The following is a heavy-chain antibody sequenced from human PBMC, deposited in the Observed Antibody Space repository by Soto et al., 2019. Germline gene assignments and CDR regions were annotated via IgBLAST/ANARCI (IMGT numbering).Heavy chain of an antibody. CDR1: GFTFSSYS. CDR3: ARAPGLLRDDAFDI. CDR2: ISSSSSYI. V-gene: IGHV3-21*01. J-gene: IGHJ3*02. Sequence: GGPLRLSCAASGFTFSSYSMNWVRQAPGKGLEWVSSISSSSSYIYYADSVKGRFTISRDNAKNSLYLQMNSLRAEDTAVYYCARAPGLLRDDAFDIWGQGTMVTVS. D-gene: IGHD2-15*01.